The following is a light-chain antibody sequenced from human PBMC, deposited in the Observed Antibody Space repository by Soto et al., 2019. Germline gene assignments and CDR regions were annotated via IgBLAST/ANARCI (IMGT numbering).Light chain of an antibody. CDR1: SSDVGGYNY. CDR2: DVS. J-gene: IGLJ2*01. Sequence: QSVLTQPASVSGSRGQSITTSCTGTSSDVGGYNYVSWYQQHPGKAPKLMIYDVSNRPSGVSNRFSGSKSGNTASLTISGLQAEDEADYYCSSYTSSSTLVFGGGTKLTVL. V-gene: IGLV2-14*01. CDR3: SSYTSSSTLV.